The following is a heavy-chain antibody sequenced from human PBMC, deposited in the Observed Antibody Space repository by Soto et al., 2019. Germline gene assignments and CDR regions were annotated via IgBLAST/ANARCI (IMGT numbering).Heavy chain of an antibody. CDR1: GGSISSYY. CDR3: ARVAGSYDFWSGLPNYYYYGMDV. CDR2: IYYSGST. V-gene: IGHV4-59*01. J-gene: IGHJ6*02. Sequence: PSETLSLTCTVSGGSISSYYWSWIRQPPGKGLEWIGYIYYSGSTNYNPSLKSRVTISVDTSKNQFSLKLSSVTAADTAVYYCARVAGSYDFWSGLPNYYYYGMDVWGQGTTVTVSS. D-gene: IGHD3-3*01.